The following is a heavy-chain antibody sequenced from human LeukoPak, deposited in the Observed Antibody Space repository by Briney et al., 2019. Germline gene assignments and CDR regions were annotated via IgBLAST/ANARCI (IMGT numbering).Heavy chain of an antibody. CDR3: ARERCTKTSCRGGLDS. V-gene: IGHV3-11*05. CDR2: ISSSGSYT. J-gene: IGHJ4*02. CDR1: GFTFSDYY. Sequence: GGSLRLSYAASGFTFSDYYISWVRQAPGKGLEWLSYISSSGSYTNYADSVKGRFTISRDNAKNSLYLQMNSLRAEDTAVYYCARERCTKTSCRGGLDSWGQGTLVTVSS. D-gene: IGHD2-2*01.